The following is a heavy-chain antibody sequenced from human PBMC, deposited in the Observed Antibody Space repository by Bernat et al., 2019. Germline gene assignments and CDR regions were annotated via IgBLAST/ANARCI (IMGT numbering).Heavy chain of an antibody. V-gene: IGHV3-43*02. CDR3: AKDPRSGYYAQYFQH. CDR1: GFTFDDYA. J-gene: IGHJ1*01. Sequence: EVQLVESGGGVVQPGGSLRLSCAASGFTFDDYAMHWFRQAPGKGLEWVSLISGDGGRTYYADSVKGRFTISRDNSKNSLYLQMNSLRTEDTALYYCAKDPRSGYYAQYFQHWGQGTLVAVSS. D-gene: IGHD3-22*01. CDR2: ISGDGGRT.